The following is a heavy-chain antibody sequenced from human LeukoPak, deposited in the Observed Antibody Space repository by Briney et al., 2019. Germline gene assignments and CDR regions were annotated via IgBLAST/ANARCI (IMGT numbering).Heavy chain of an antibody. Sequence: PSETLSLTCTVSGGSISSGSYYWSWIRHPAGKGLEWSGHIYTSGSTNYNPSLTSRVTISVDTSKNQFSLKLSSVTAADTAVYYCARRPPPTHRKNWFDPWGQGTLVTVSS. V-gene: IGHV4-61*09. CDR1: GGSISSGSYY. CDR3: ARRPPPTHRKNWFDP. CDR2: IYTSGST. J-gene: IGHJ5*02.